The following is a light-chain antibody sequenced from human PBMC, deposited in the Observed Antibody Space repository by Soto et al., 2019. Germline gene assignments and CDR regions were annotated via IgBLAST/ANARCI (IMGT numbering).Light chain of an antibody. CDR3: QVWHSSSVIVRV. V-gene: IGLV3-21*04. Sequence: SYELTQPPSVSVAPGKTARITCGGNNIDTKNVHWYQQKPGQAPVVVIYYDNDRPSGIPERFSGSNSGNTATLTISRVEAGDEADYFSQVWHSSSVIVRVFGGGTNLTVL. CDR2: YDN. CDR1: NIDTKN. J-gene: IGLJ2*01.